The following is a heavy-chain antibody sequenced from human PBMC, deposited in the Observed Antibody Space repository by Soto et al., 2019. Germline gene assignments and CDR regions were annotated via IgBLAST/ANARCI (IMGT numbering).Heavy chain of an antibody. V-gene: IGHV3-48*03. CDR1: GFTFSSYS. CDR3: ARVWGSPDAFDI. CDR2: IFTTGTTI. J-gene: IGHJ3*02. Sequence: GGSLRLSCAASGFTFSSYSIVWVRQAPGKGLEWVSYIFTTGTTIYYADSVKGRLTVSRDNAKNSLFLLLNSLRAEDTAVYYCARVWGSPDAFDIWGQGTMVTVSS. D-gene: IGHD3-16*01.